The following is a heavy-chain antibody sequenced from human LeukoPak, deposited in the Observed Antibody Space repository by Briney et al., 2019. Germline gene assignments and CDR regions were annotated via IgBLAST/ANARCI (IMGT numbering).Heavy chain of an antibody. CDR3: ARDRSYSSGYYGGSLDS. V-gene: IGHV3-33*01. CDR2: LWYDGSTE. D-gene: IGHD3-22*01. CDR1: GFTFSTYG. Sequence: GSLRLSCAASGFTFSTYGMHWVRQAPGKGLEWVAILWYDGSTEHYADSVKGRFTISRDNSKNTLYLQMNSLRAEDTAVYYCARDRSYSSGYYGGSLDSWGQGTLVTVSS. J-gene: IGHJ4*02.